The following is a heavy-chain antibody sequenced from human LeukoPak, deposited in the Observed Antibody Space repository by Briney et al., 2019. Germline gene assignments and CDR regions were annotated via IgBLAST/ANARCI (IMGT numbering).Heavy chain of an antibody. D-gene: IGHD2-2*01. Sequence: GGSLRLSCAASGFTFSDYYMSWIRQAPWKRLEWVSYISGISSHTDFADSVKGRFTISRDNAKNLLYLQLSSLRAEDTAVYYCARLLGDCSTTRCYSGYGMDVWGQGTTVIVSS. CDR2: ISGISSHT. V-gene: IGHV3-11*03. CDR1: GFTFSDYY. CDR3: ARLLGDCSTTRCYSGYGMDV. J-gene: IGHJ6*02.